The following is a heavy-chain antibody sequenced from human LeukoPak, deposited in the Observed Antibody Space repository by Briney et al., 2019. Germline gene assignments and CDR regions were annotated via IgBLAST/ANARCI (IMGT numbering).Heavy chain of an antibody. J-gene: IGHJ6*02. CDR3: AKDLNYYDSRGYGKGSHGMDV. CDR1: GFTFDDYA. Sequence: GGSLRLSCAASGFTFDDYAMHWVRQAPGKGLEWVSGISWNSGSIGYADSVKGRFTISRDNAKNSLYLQMNSLRAEDTALYYCAKDLNYYDSRGYGKGSHGMDVWGQGTTVTVSS. D-gene: IGHD3-22*01. CDR2: ISWNSGSI. V-gene: IGHV3-9*01.